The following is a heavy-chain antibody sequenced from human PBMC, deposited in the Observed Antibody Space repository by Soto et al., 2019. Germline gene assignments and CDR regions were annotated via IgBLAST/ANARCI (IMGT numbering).Heavy chain of an antibody. J-gene: IGHJ4*02. V-gene: IGHV3-30*03. D-gene: IGHD6-13*01. CDR2: ISYDGSDK. Sequence: QVQLVESGGGVVQPGRSLRLSCAASGFTISGHGMHWVRQAPGKGLEWLAVISYDGSDKFYGDSVKGRFTISRDNSKNTLYLQVNRLREEDTAVYSCASWGGIASPAYGGSLAPYDYWGQGTLVTGSS. CDR1: GFTISGHG. CDR3: ASWGGIASPAYGGSLAPYDY.